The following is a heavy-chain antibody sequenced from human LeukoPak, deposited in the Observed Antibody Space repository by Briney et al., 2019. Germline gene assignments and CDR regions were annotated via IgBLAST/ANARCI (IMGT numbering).Heavy chain of an antibody. D-gene: IGHD3-22*01. CDR1: GYTFTSYY. CDR2: INPSGGST. V-gene: IGHV1-46*01. J-gene: IGHJ4*02. Sequence: ASVRVSCXASGYTFTSYYMNWVRQAPGQGLEWMGMINPSGGSTNYAQKFQGRVTVTRDTSTSTVYMELSSLRSEDTAVYYCARGSINYNSGGYYDNPPLDYWGQGTLVTVSS. CDR3: ARGSINYNSGGYYDNPPLDY.